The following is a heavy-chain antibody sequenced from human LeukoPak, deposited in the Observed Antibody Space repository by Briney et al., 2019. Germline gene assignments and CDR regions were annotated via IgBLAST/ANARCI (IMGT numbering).Heavy chain of an antibody. CDR3: ARSYGDYITGAYAFDV. D-gene: IGHD4-17*01. Sequence: SETLSLTCAVYGGSFSGYYWSWIRQPPGKGLEWIGEINHSGSTNYNPSLKSRLTISVDTSKNLFSLKLSSVTAADTAVYYCARSYGDYITGAYAFDVWGQGTMVTVSS. J-gene: IGHJ3*01. V-gene: IGHV4-34*01. CDR2: INHSGST. CDR1: GGSFSGYY.